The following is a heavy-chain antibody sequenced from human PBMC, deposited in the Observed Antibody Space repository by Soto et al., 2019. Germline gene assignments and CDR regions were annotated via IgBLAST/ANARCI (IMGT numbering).Heavy chain of an antibody. CDR2: TYYQSKWYN. J-gene: IGHJ6*02. D-gene: IGHD3-22*01. V-gene: IGHV6-1*01. Sequence: SHTLSLTCAISGYSVSSNSAAWNWIRQSPSRGLDWLVRTYYQSKWYNDYAVSVKSRITINPDTSKNQFSLQLNSVTPEDTAVYYCARDEATMIVVVTRHDYYDMDVWGQGTTVTVSS. CDR3: ARDEATMIVVVTRHDYYDMDV. CDR1: GYSVSSNSAA.